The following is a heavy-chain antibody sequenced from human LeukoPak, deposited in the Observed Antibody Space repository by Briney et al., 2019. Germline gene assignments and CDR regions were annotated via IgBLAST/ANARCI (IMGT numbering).Heavy chain of an antibody. CDR2: IYYSGST. CDR1: GGSISSYY. CDR3: AGGYCSGGSCYSNFDY. Sequence: KPSETLSLTCTVSGGSISSYYWSWIRQPPGKGLEWIGYIYYSGSTNYNPSLKSRVTISVDTSKNQFSLKLSSVTAVDTAVYYCAGGYCSGGSCYSNFDYWGQGTLVTVSS. J-gene: IGHJ4*02. V-gene: IGHV4-59*01. D-gene: IGHD2-15*01.